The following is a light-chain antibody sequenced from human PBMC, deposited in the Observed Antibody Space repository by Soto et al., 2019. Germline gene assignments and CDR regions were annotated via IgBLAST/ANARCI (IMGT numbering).Light chain of an antibody. CDR3: QSYDSNNNV. J-gene: IGLJ6*01. Sequence: LTQPHSVSESPGKTVTISCTRSSGSIASNYVQWCQRRPGSAPTTVIYEDDQRPSGVPDRFSGSVDSSSNSASRTISGLKTEDEADYYCQSYDSNNNVFGSGTQLTVL. CDR1: SGSIASNY. CDR2: EDD. V-gene: IGLV6-57*03.